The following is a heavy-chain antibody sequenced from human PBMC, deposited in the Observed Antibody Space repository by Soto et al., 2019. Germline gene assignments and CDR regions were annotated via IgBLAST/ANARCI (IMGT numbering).Heavy chain of an antibody. CDR3: ARPRGSPYDSSGYYSNHDAFDI. CDR2: IDPSDSYT. CDR1: GYSFTSYW. V-gene: IGHV5-10-1*01. J-gene: IGHJ3*02. Sequence: GESLKISCKGSGYSFTSYWISWVRQMPGKGLEWMGRIDPSDSYTNYSPSFQGHVTISADKSISTAYLQWSSLKASDTAMYYCARPRGSPYDSSGYYSNHDAFDIWGQGTMVTVSS. D-gene: IGHD3-22*01.